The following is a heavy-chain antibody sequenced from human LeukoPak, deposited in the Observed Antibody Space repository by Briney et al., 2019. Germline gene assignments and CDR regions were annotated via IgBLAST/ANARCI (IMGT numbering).Heavy chain of an antibody. Sequence: SQTLSLTCAVSGGSISSGGYSWSWIRQPPGKGLEWIGYIYHSGSTYYNTSLKSRVTISVDRSKNQFSLKLSSMTAADTAVYYCARDQRYYDSSGYYRNWFDPWGQGTLVTVSS. CDR2: IYHSGST. CDR3: ARDQRYYDSSGYYRNWFDP. J-gene: IGHJ5*02. V-gene: IGHV4-30-2*01. D-gene: IGHD3-22*01. CDR1: GGSISSGGYS.